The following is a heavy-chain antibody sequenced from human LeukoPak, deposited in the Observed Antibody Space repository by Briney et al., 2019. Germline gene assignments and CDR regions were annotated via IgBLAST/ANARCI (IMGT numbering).Heavy chain of an antibody. Sequence: ASVKVSCKASGYTFTSYYMHWVRQAPGQGLEWMGIINPSGGSTSYAQKFQGRVTMTRDTSTSTVYMELSSLRSEDTAVYYCASDPLEVDTPRGPGRAFDTWAKGQWSPSLQ. CDR1: GYTFTSYY. CDR3: ASDPLEVDTPRGPGRAFDT. V-gene: IGHV1-46*01. CDR2: INPSGGST. J-gene: IGHJ3*02. D-gene: IGHD5-18*01.